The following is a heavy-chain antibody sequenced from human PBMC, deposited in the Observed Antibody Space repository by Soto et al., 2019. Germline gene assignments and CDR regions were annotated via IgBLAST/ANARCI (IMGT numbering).Heavy chain of an antibody. D-gene: IGHD1-26*01. J-gene: IGHJ3*01. CDR1: GGTIISHA. V-gene: IGHV1-69*01. Sequence: QVQLVQSGAEVKRPGSSVKVSGKASGGTIISHAISWVRQAPGQGLEWMGGIIRILGSANYAQKFQDRLTIIADASTSTTYMELSSLRSDDADVYYCASRERVDAFDVWGPGTLVTVSS. CDR2: IIRILGSA. CDR3: ASRERVDAFDV.